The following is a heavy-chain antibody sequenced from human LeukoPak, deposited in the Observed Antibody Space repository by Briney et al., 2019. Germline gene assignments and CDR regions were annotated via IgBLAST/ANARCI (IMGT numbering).Heavy chain of an antibody. CDR3: ARVGGSWELIL. CDR1: GFAFRSYW. Sequence: PGGSLRLSCAASGFAFRSYWMHWVRQAPGKGLVWVSRINSDESSTGYADSVKGRFTISRDNAKNTLYLQMNSLRAEDTAVYFCARVGGSWELILWGQGTLVTVS. CDR2: INSDESST. D-gene: IGHD2-15*01. V-gene: IGHV3-74*01. J-gene: IGHJ4*02.